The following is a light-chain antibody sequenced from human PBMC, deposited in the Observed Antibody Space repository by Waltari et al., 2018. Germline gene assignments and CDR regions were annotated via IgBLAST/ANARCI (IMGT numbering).Light chain of an antibody. CDR2: DAS. V-gene: IGKV3-11*01. CDR1: QSVISS. CDR3: QQRSNPPAYT. Sequence: TVLTQSPATLSLSPGERATLSCRASQSVISSLAWYQQKPGQPPRLLIFDASIRATGIPARFSGSGSGTDFTLTISSLEPEDLAVYYCQQRSNPPAYTFGQGTKVEIK. J-gene: IGKJ2*01.